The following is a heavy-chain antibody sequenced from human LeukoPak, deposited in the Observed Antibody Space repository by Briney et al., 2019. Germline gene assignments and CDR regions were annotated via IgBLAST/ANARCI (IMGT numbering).Heavy chain of an antibody. V-gene: IGHV3-15*01. J-gene: IGHJ4*02. D-gene: IGHD1-1*01. CDR3: TAGLGRTNDDC. CDR1: RFMFSKAW. CDR2: IKENSVGGTT. Sequence: PAGSLRLSCVASRFMFSKAWMSWVRQAPGKGLEWVGRIKENSVGGTTDYAAPVKDRFTISRDDSKNTVYLEMNSLKIEDTAVYYCTAGLGRTNDDCWGQGTLVTVSS.